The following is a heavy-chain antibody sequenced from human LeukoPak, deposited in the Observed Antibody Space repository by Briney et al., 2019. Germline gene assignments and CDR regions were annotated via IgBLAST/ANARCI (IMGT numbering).Heavy chain of an antibody. CDR1: GGSISSYY. Sequence: SETLSLTCTVSGGSISSYYWSWIRQPPGKGLEWIGYIYYSGSTNYNPSLKSRVTISVDTSKNQFSLKLSSVTAADTAVYYCARGLQFGELSDYWGQGTRVTVSS. V-gene: IGHV4-59*08. D-gene: IGHD3-10*01. CDR2: IYYSGST. J-gene: IGHJ4*02. CDR3: ARGLQFGELSDY.